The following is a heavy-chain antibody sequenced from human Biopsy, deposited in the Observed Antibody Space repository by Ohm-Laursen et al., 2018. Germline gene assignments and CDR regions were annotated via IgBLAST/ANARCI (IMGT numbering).Heavy chain of an antibody. D-gene: IGHD3-9*01. V-gene: IGHV1-46*01. CDR1: GYSFTKYY. J-gene: IGHJ6*02. Sequence: EASVKVSCKGSGYSFTKYYINWVRQAPGQGLEWMGIINPTGGTTSYAEKFQGRVTLTRDTSTGTVYLELNSLIYEDTALYYCARDETGSSVFGPYYYGMDVWGQGTTVTVSS. CDR3: ARDETGSSVFGPYYYGMDV. CDR2: INPTGGTT.